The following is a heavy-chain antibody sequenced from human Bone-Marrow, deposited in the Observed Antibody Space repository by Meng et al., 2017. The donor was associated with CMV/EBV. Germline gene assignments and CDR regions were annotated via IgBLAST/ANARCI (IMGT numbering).Heavy chain of an antibody. CDR3: AEALWDC. V-gene: IGHV3-66*02. CDR1: GFSVATDY. Sequence: GGSLRLSCVASGFSVATDYMSWVRQAPGKGLEWIPVFYKEGGTMYADSVRGRFTISRDISKNAVYLQMNFLRAEDTAVYYCAEALWDCWGRGALVTVSS. CDR2: FYKEGGT. J-gene: IGHJ4*02. D-gene: IGHD2-21*01.